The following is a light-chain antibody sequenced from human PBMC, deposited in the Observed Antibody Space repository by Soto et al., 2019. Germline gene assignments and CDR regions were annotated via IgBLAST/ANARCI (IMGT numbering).Light chain of an antibody. Sequence: QSVLTQPPSVSEAPGQRVTISCIGSSSNIGAGYDVHWYQQLPGRAPKLLISRNSNRPSGVPDRFSASKSGTSATLAITGLQAEDEADYYCQSYDTSVNGLFGGGTKLTVL. CDR3: QSYDTSVNGL. V-gene: IGLV1-40*01. CDR1: SSNIGAGYD. J-gene: IGLJ3*02. CDR2: RNS.